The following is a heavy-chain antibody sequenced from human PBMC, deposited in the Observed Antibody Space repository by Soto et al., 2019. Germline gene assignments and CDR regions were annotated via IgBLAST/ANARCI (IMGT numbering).Heavy chain of an antibody. CDR3: ARVMAAMQNWLDP. D-gene: IGHD2-2*01. CDR2: IYHTGTT. Sequence: DLEWIGFIYHTGTTYYNPSLRSRVTISIDTSKSQFSMKLNSVTAADTAVYYCARVMAAMQNWLDPWGQGTLVTVSP. J-gene: IGHJ5*02. V-gene: IGHV4-30-2*05.